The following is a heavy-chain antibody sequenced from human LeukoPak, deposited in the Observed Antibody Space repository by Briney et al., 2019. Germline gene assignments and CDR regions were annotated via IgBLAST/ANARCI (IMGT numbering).Heavy chain of an antibody. CDR3: ARVKGTYFDY. Sequence: GGSLRLSCAACGFPLSSYSINWFRQAPGKGLEWVAYISASGSNIYYVDSVMGRFTVSRDNPKSSLFLQMNSPRAEDTAVYYCARVKGTYFDYWRQGALVTVSS. J-gene: IGHJ4*02. D-gene: IGHD1-1*01. CDR1: GFPLSSYS. V-gene: IGHV3-48*01. CDR2: ISASGSNI.